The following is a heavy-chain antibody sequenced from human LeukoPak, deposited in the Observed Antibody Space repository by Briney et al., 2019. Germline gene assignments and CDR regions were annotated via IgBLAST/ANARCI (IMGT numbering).Heavy chain of an antibody. CDR1: GFMFSNYA. D-gene: IGHD6-19*01. CDR3: ARSSGWYHRGTDYYYYYMDV. J-gene: IGHJ6*03. V-gene: IGHV3-21*01. CDR2: ISSSSSYI. Sequence: KPGGSLRLSCVASGFMFSNYAMHWVRQAPGKGLEWVSSISSSSSYIYYADSVKGRFTISRDNAKNSLYLQMNSLRAEDTAIYYCARSSGWYHRGTDYYYYYMDVWGKGTTVTVS.